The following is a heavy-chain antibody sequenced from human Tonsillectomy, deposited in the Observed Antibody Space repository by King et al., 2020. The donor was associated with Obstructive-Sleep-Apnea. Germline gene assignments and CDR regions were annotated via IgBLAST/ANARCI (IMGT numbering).Heavy chain of an antibody. CDR3: ARGRYCSGGSCNLDI. CDR1: GYTFTSYD. Sequence: QLVQSGAEVKKPGASVKVSCKASGYTFTSYDVNWVRQATGQGPEMMGWMNPNSGNTGYAQKFQGRVTMTRKTSISTAYMELISLISEDTAVYYCARGRYCSGGSCNLDIWGQGTMVTVSS. J-gene: IGHJ3*02. D-gene: IGHD2-15*01. V-gene: IGHV1-8*01. CDR2: MNPNSGNT.